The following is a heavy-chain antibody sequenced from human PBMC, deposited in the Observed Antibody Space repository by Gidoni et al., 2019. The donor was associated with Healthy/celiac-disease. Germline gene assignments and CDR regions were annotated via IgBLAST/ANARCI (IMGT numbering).Heavy chain of an antibody. CDR3: AKGLGGGYYYGYFDY. V-gene: IGHV3-23*01. J-gene: IGHJ4*02. D-gene: IGHD3-22*01. CDR1: GFTFSSYA. Sequence: EVQLLESGGGLVQPGGSLRLSCAASGFTFSSYAMSWVRQAPGRGLEWVSAIRGSGGSTYYEDAVKGRFTISRDNSKNTLYLQRNSLRAEDTAVYYCAKGLGGGYYYGYFDYWGQGTLVTVSS. CDR2: IRGSGGST.